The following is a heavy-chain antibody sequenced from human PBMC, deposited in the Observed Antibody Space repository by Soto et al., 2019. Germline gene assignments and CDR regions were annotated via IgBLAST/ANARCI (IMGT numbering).Heavy chain of an antibody. J-gene: IGHJ4*02. CDR2: VSTSGRST. CDR1: GFIFSEST. Sequence: PGGSLRLSCSASGFIFSESTIYWVRQVPGKGLEAISAVSTSGRSTYYADSVEDRFTISRDNSKNTLFLQMGSLRPEDTAIYYCVKQAHGLDGVAFDYWGQGTQVTV. V-gene: IGHV3-64D*06. D-gene: IGHD2-15*01. CDR3: VKQAHGLDGVAFDY.